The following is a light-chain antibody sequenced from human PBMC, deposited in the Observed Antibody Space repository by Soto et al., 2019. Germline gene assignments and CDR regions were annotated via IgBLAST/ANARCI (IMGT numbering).Light chain of an antibody. CDR3: QQYGSSRLT. V-gene: IGKV3-20*01. CDR2: GAS. J-gene: IGKJ4*01. CDR1: QSVSSSF. Sequence: EIVLTQSPGTLSLSPGDRATLSCRASQSVSSSFLTWYQQKPGQAPRLLIYGASSRATGIPDRFSGSGSGTDFTLTISSLEPEDFAVYYCQQYGSSRLTFGGGTKVEIK.